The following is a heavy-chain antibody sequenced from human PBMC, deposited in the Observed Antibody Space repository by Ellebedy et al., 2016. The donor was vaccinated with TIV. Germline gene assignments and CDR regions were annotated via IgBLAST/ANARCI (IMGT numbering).Heavy chain of an antibody. CDR3: AKGRGGGSDSSAHRYYFDY. V-gene: IGHV3-23*01. CDR2: ISNTGRRT. J-gene: IGHJ4*02. CDR1: GFSLAGYA. D-gene: IGHD3-22*01. Sequence: PGGSLRLSCAASGFSLAGYAMSWVRQAPGKGQEWVSTISNTGRRTYYADSVEGRFIISRDNSKKTLYLQMNSLRADETAVYSFAKGRGGGSDSSAHRYYFDYWGRGTRV.